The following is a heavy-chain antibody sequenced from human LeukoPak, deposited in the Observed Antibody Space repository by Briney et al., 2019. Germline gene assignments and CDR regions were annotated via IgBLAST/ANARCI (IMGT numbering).Heavy chain of an antibody. V-gene: IGHV1-18*01. CDR3: ATNHAAYSSGWYRLAYFDY. J-gene: IGHJ4*01. CDR1: GYTFTSYG. Sequence: GASVKASCKASGYTFTSYGISWVRQAAGQGLEWMGWISAYNGNTNYAQKLQGRVTMTTDTSTSTAYMELRSLRSDDTAVYYCATNHAAYSSGWYRLAYFDYWGHGTLVTVSS. CDR2: ISAYNGNT. D-gene: IGHD6-19*01.